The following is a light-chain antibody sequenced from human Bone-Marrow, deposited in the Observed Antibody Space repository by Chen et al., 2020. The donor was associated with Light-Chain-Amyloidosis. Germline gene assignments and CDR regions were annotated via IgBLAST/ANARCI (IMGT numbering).Light chain of an antibody. Sequence: QSALTQPASVSGSPGPSITISFTGTSSDVGGDNHFSWYQQHPDKAPKLMIYEVTNRPSWVPDRFSGSKSDNTASLTISGLQTEDEADYFCSSYTITNTLVFGSGTRVTVL. CDR3: SSYTITNTLV. V-gene: IGLV2-14*01. CDR1: SSDVGGDNH. CDR2: EVT. J-gene: IGLJ1*01.